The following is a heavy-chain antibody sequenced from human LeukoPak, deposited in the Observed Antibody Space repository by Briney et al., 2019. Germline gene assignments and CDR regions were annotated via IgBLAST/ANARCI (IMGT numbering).Heavy chain of an antibody. CDR1: GGTFSSYT. Sequence: GASVKVSCKASGGTFSSYTISWVRQAPGQGLEWMGRIIPIFGTANYAQKFQGRVTITTDESTSTAYMELSSLRSEDTAVYYCASADYGDYGFFDIWGQGTMVTVSS. D-gene: IGHD4-17*01. V-gene: IGHV1-69*05. CDR2: IIPIFGTA. CDR3: ASADYGDYGFFDI. J-gene: IGHJ3*02.